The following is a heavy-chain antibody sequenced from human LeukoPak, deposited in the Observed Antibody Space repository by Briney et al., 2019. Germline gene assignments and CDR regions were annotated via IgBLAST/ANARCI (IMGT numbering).Heavy chain of an antibody. CDR1: GFTFSNYG. CDR3: ATYSSLNRREFQY. V-gene: IGHV3-30*02. CDR2: IRYDGSNK. D-gene: IGHD3-22*01. J-gene: IGHJ1*01. Sequence: GGSLRLSCVASGFTFSNYGMHWVRQAPGKGLEWVAFIRYDGSNKYYAESLKGRFSVSRDNSKNTLYLQMNSLRAEDTAVYYCATYSSLNRREFQYWGQGTLLTVSS.